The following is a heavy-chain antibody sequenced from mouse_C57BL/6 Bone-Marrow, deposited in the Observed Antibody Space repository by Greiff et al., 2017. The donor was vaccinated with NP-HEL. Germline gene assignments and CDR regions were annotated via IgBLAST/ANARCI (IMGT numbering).Heavy chain of an antibody. CDR2: INPSSGYT. CDR3: ARFHYYYGSSHWYFDV. D-gene: IGHD1-1*01. CDR1: GYTFTSYT. J-gene: IGHJ1*03. Sequence: QVQLQQSGAELARPGASVKMSCKASGYTFTSYTMHWVKQRPGQGLEWIGYINPSSGYTKYNQKFKDKATLTADKSSSTAYMQLSSLTSEDSAVYYCARFHYYYGSSHWYFDVWGTGTTVTVSS. V-gene: IGHV1-4*01.